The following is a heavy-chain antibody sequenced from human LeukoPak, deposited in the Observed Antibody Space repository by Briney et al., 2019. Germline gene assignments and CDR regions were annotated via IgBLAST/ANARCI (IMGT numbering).Heavy chain of an antibody. D-gene: IGHD5-24*01. CDR1: GFTFSSYA. J-gene: IGHJ4*02. Sequence: GGSLRLSCAASGFTFSSYAMSWVRQAPGKGLEWVSAIGGSGGSTHYADSVKGRFTISRDNSKNTLYLQMNSLRAEDTAVYYCATDSYNYPYWGQGTLVTVSS. CDR3: ATDSYNYPY. V-gene: IGHV3-23*01. CDR2: IGGSGGST.